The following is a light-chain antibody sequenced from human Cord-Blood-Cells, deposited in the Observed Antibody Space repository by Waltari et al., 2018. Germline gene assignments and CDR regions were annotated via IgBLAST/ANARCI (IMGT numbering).Light chain of an antibody. CDR3: QQRSNWPPWT. CDR1: QSVSSS. CDR2: DAS. Sequence: EIVLTQSPATLSLSPGERVTLSCRASQSVSSSLAWYQQKPGQAPRLLIYDASNRATGIPARFSGSGSGTDFNLTISSLEPEDFAVYYCQQRSNWPPWTFGQGTKVEIK. V-gene: IGKV3-11*01. J-gene: IGKJ1*01.